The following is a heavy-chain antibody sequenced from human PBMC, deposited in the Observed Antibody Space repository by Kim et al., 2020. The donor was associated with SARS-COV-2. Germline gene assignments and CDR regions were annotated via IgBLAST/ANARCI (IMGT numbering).Heavy chain of an antibody. J-gene: IGHJ4*02. CDR2: IDAGNGNT. Sequence: ASVKVSCKASGYTFTSYAMHWVRQAPGQGLEWMGWIDAGNGNTKYSQKLQGRVTISRDTSAHTAYMELSSLRSEDTAVYYCAGVYYDNIGPGGYWGQGTLVTVSS. D-gene: IGHD3-9*01. V-gene: IGHV1-3*01. CDR1: GYTFTSYA. CDR3: AGVYYDNIGPGGY.